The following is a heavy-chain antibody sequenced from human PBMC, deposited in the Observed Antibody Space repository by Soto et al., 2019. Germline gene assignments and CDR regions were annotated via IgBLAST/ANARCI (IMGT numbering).Heavy chain of an antibody. J-gene: IGHJ1*01. CDR2: IYYSETA. CDR1: GVSITSGDYY. V-gene: IGHV4-30-4*01. CDR3: ARDDLEYGGSPLSA. Sequence: PSETLSLTCTVSGVSITSGDYYWSWIRQSPGKGLEWIGYIYYSETAQYNPTLKSRAVISIDRSKNQLSLKMTSVTAADTAVYYCARDDLEYGGSPLSAWGQGTLVTVSS. D-gene: IGHD2-15*01.